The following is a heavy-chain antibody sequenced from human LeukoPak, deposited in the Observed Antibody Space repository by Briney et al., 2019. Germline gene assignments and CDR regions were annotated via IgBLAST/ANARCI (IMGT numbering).Heavy chain of an antibody. Sequence: SQTLSLTCTVSGGSISSGDYYWSWIRQPPGRGLEWIGYIYYSGSTYYNPSLKSRGTISVDTSKNQFSLKLSSVTAADTAVYYCAREESGYSYGLAFDIWGQGTMVTVSS. CDR1: GGSISSGDYY. CDR2: IYYSGST. V-gene: IGHV4-30-4*01. CDR3: AREESGYSYGLAFDI. J-gene: IGHJ3*02. D-gene: IGHD5-18*01.